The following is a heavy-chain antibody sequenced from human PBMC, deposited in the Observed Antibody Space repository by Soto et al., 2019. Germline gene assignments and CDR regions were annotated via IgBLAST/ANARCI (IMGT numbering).Heavy chain of an antibody. CDR1: GGTFSSYA. CDR3: AREGGVYDYSPFDY. Sequence: QVQLVQSGAEVKKPGSSVKVSCKASGGTFSSYAISWVRQAPGQGLEWMGGIIPIFGTANYAQKFQGRVTSTADESTSTASVGRRSPRSEDTAVDYWAREGGVYDYSPFDYWGQGTLVTVSS. CDR2: IIPIFGTA. V-gene: IGHV1-69*12. D-gene: IGHD4-4*01. J-gene: IGHJ4*02.